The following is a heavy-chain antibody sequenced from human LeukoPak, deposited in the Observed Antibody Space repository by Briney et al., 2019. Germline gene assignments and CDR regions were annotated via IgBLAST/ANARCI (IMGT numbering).Heavy chain of an antibody. CDR1: GGSFSGYY. CDR3: AGGPSYYGSGSYSKFDY. D-gene: IGHD3-10*01. J-gene: IGHJ4*02. CDR2: INHSGST. V-gene: IGHV4-34*01. Sequence: SETLSLTCAVYGGSFSGYYWSWIRQPPGKGLEWIGEINHSGSTNYNPSLKSRVTISVDTSKNQFSLKLSSVTAADTAVYYCAGGPSYYGSGSYSKFDYWGQGTLVTVSS.